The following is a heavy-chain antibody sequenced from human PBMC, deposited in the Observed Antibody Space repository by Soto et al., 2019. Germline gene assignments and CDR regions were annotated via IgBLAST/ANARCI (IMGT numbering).Heavy chain of an antibody. V-gene: IGHV1-18*01. Sequence: QVQLVQSGAEVKKPGASVKVSCKASGYTFTSYGISWVRQAPGQGLEWMGWISAYNGNTNYAQKLQGRVTMTTVTSSSSAYMELRSLRSDDTAVYYWARDRGAYGMDVWGQGTTVTVAS. J-gene: IGHJ6*02. CDR3: ARDRGAYGMDV. CDR2: ISAYNGNT. CDR1: GYTFTSYG.